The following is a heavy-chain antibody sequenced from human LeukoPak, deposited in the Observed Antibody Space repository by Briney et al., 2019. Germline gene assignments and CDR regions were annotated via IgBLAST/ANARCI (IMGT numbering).Heavy chain of an antibody. V-gene: IGHV4-59*01. D-gene: IGHD1-26*01. CDR3: ARGIIVGATWGENDNWFDL. J-gene: IGHJ5*02. Sequence: SETLSLTCTVSGGSISSYYWNWIRQPPGKGLEWIGYIYYSGSTNYNPSLKSRVTISVDTSKNQFSLKLSSVTAADTAVYYCARGIIVGATWGENDNWFDLWGQGTLVTVSS. CDR1: GGSISSYY. CDR2: IYYSGST.